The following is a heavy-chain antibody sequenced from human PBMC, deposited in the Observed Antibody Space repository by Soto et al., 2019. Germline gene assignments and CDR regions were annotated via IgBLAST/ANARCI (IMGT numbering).Heavy chain of an antibody. CDR3: ARLISSSFPADYYYGMDV. Sequence: LRLSCAASGFTFSSYWMNWVRQAPGKGLEWVANINEDASKKYYVDSVKGRFTISKDNAENSLYLQINSLRAEDTAVYYCARLISSSFPADYYYGMDVWGQGTTVTVSS. J-gene: IGHJ6*02. CDR1: GFTFSSYW. V-gene: IGHV3-7*01. CDR2: INEDASKK. D-gene: IGHD6-13*01.